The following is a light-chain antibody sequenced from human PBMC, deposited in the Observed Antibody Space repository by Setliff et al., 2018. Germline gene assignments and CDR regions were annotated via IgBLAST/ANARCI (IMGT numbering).Light chain of an antibody. J-gene: IGLJ1*01. CDR1: GGLVGGYNY. Sequence: QSALTQPPSASGPPGQSVTISCTGTGGLVGGYNYVSWYQQHPGKAPRLIIYEVTKRPSGVPDRFSGSNSGNTASLTVSGLQAEDEADYYCTFYSGSNNFFFGSGTKVTVL. V-gene: IGLV2-8*01. CDR3: TFYSGSNNFF. CDR2: EVT.